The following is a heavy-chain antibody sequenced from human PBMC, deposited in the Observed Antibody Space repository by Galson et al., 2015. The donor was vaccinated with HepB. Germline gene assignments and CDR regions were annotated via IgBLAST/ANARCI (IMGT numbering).Heavy chain of an antibody. CDR2: INAGNGNT. CDR1: GYTFSTYA. J-gene: IGHJ4*01. CDR3: ARGGRRIDVVVLAVRGFYFDY. D-gene: IGHD2-2*01. V-gene: IGHV1-3*01. Sequence: SVKVSCKASGYTFSTYAMLWVRQAPGQRLEWMGWINAGNGNTKYSQKFQGGVTITRDTSARTAYMELSSLRSEDTAVYYCARGGRRIDVVVLAVRGFYFDYWVHGTLVSVFS.